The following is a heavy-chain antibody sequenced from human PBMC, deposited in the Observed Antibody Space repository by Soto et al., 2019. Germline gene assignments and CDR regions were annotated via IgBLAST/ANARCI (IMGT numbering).Heavy chain of an antibody. V-gene: IGHV3-9*01. CDR3: AKDTMVRGDYYYYGMDV. CDR1: GFTFDDYA. D-gene: IGHD3-10*01. Sequence: EVQLVESGGGLVQPGRSLRLSCAASGFTFDDYAMHWVRQAPGKGLEWVSGISWNSGSIGYADSVKGRFTISRDNAKNYLYLQMNSLRAEDTALYYCAKDTMVRGDYYYYGMDVWGQGTTVTVSS. J-gene: IGHJ6*02. CDR2: ISWNSGSI.